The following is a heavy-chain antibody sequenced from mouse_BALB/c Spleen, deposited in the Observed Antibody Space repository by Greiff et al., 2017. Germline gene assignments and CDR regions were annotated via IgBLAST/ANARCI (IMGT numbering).Heavy chain of an antibody. CDR1: GFNIKDTY. V-gene: IGHV14-3*02. Sequence: VQLQQSGAELVKPGASVKLSCTASGFNIKDTYMHWVKQRPEQGLEWIGRIDPANGNTKYDPKFQGKATITADTSSNTAYLQLSSLTSEDTAVYYCARYGNYGAMDDWGQGTSVTVSS. D-gene: IGHD2-1*01. J-gene: IGHJ4*01. CDR2: IDPANGNT. CDR3: ARYGNYGAMDD.